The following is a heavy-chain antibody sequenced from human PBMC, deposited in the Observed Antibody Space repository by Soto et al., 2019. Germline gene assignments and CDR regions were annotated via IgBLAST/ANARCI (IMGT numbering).Heavy chain of an antibody. CDR2: MYHSGST. D-gene: IGHD3-22*01. Sequence: PSETLSLTCAVSGGSISSGGYSWSWIRQPPGKGLEWIGYMYHSGSTYYNPSLKSRVTISIDRSKNQFSLKLSSVTAADTAVYYCARHGMDYYDSSGYYYSPYYFDYWGQGTLVTVSS. V-gene: IGHV4-30-2*01. CDR3: ARHGMDYYDSSGYYYSPYYFDY. J-gene: IGHJ4*02. CDR1: GGSISSGGYS.